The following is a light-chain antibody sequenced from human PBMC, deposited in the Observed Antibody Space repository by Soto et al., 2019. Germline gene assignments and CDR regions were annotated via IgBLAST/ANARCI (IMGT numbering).Light chain of an antibody. CDR1: QNINNY. V-gene: IGKV1-5*03. Sequence: DIQMTQSPSSLSASVGDRVTITCQASQNINNYLNWYQQKPGRAPKLLIYKASNLESGVSSRFSGSGSGTEFTLTISSLQPDDSATYYCQQYDVYSPWMFGQGTKGDIK. CDR2: KAS. CDR3: QQYDVYSPWM. J-gene: IGKJ1*01.